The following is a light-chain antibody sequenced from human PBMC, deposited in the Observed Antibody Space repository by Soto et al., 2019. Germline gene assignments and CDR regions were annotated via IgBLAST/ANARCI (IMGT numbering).Light chain of an antibody. CDR2: AVS. Sequence: DILMTQTPLSLSVTPGQPASSTCKSSQSLVNSDGKTYLYWYVQKPGQPPQLLMDAVSNRFSGVPDRFSGGGSGTAVTLKISRVEAEDVGIYYCMHAIQLPLTFGGGTKVEIK. CDR1: QSLVNSDGKTY. CDR3: MHAIQLPLT. V-gene: IGKV2D-29*01. J-gene: IGKJ4*01.